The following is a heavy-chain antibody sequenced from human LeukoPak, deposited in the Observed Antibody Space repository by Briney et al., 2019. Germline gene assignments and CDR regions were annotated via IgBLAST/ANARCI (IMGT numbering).Heavy chain of an antibody. J-gene: IGHJ4*02. D-gene: IGHD3-22*01. CDR2: INHSGST. CDR3: ARYYYDSSGPYYFDY. Sequence: PSETLSLTCAVYGGSFSGYYWSWIRQPPGKGLEWIGEINHSGSTNYNPSLKSRVTISVDTSKNQFSLKLSSVTAADTAVYYCARYYYDSSGPYYFDYWGQGTLVTVSS. V-gene: IGHV4-34*01. CDR1: GGSFSGYY.